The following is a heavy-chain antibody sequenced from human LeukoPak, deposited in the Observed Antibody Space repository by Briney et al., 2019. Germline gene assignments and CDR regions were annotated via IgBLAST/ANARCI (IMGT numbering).Heavy chain of an antibody. CDR3: ARDVTYGAPLYGMDV. D-gene: IGHD4-17*01. CDR2: ISYDGSNK. CDR1: GFTFSSYA. Sequence: GGSLRLSCAASGFTFSSYAMHWVRQAPGKGLEWVAVISYDGSNKYYADSVKGRFTISRDNSKNTLYLQMNSLRAEDTAVYYCARDVTYGAPLYGMDVWGQGTTVTVSS. V-gene: IGHV3-30-3*01. J-gene: IGHJ6*02.